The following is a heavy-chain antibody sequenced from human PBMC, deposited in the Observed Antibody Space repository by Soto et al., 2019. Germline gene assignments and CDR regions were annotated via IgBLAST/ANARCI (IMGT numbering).Heavy chain of an antibody. CDR1: GGSISSYY. J-gene: IGHJ4*02. Sequence: SETLSLTCTVSGGSISSYYWSWIRQPPGKGLEWIGYIYYSGRTNYNPTLKSRVTIAVDTSKNQFSLKLSSVTAADTAVYYCARDAGLATVVPPGYFDSWGQGTLVAVSS. D-gene: IGHD4-17*01. CDR2: IYYSGRT. CDR3: ARDAGLATVVPPGYFDS. V-gene: IGHV4-59*01.